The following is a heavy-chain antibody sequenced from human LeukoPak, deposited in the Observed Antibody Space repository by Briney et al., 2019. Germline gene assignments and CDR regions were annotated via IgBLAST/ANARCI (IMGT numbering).Heavy chain of an antibody. V-gene: IGHV1-8*01. CDR2: MHPNSDDT. Sequence: ASVKVSCKASGYTFTNNDIHWVRQATGQGLEWMGWMHPNSDDTGYAQKFQGRVTMTRNTSISTAYMELSSLRPEDTAVYYCARHFGTGDNFDYWGQGTLLTVSS. CDR1: GYTFTNND. CDR3: ARHFGTGDNFDY. D-gene: IGHD1-1*01. J-gene: IGHJ4*02.